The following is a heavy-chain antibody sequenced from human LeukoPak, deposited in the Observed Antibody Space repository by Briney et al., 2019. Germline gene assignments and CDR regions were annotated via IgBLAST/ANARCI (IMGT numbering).Heavy chain of an antibody. CDR1: GGSISSGGYY. J-gene: IGHJ5*02. D-gene: IGHD2-2*01. Sequence: PSETLSLTCTVSGGSISSGGYYWSWIRQHPGKGLEWIGYIYYSGSTYYNPSLKSRVTISVDTSKNQFSLKLSSVTAADTAVYYCGRGYQLPLGWFDPWGQGILVTVSS. V-gene: IGHV4-31*03. CDR3: GRGYQLPLGWFDP. CDR2: IYYSGST.